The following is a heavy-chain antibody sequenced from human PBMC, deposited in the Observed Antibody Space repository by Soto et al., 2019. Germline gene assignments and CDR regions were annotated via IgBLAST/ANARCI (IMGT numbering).Heavy chain of an antibody. J-gene: IGHJ4*02. Sequence: ASVKVSCKASGGTFSSYAISWVRQAPGQGLEWMGWISPNNGNTNYAQKLQGRVTISVDASKNQFSLNLTSVSAADTAVYYCARTTPGYSDSWYEPFDYWGPGTLVTVSS. CDR3: ARTTPGYSDSWYEPFDY. D-gene: IGHD5-12*01. CDR2: ISPNNGNT. CDR1: GGTFSSYA. V-gene: IGHV1-18*01.